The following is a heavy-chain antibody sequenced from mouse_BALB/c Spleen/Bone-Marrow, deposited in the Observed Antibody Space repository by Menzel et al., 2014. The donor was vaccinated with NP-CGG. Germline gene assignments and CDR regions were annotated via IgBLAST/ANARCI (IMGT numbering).Heavy chain of an antibody. CDR2: ISSGGSYT. J-gene: IGHJ3*01. D-gene: IGHD2-3*01. CDR1: GFTFSSYA. V-gene: IGHV5-9-1*01. CDR3: ARPPDGYYWFTY. Sequence: EVKLVESGGGLVKPGGSLKLSCAASGFTFSSYAMSWVRQTPEKRLEWVATISSGGSYTYYPDSVKGRFTISRDNAKNTLYLQMSSLRSEDTAIYYCARPPDGYYWFTYWGQGTLVTVS.